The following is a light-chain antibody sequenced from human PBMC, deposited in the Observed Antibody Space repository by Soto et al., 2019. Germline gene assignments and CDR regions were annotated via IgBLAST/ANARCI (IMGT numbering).Light chain of an antibody. CDR3: LQDTNCPFT. V-gene: IGKV1-6*01. Sequence: AIQMTQSPSSLSASVGDRVTITCRSSQDISNDLGWYQQKPGKAPKLLIYAASSLQGGVPSRFSGSGSGTDFTLTISSLQPEDFATYYCLQDTNCPFTFGPGTEVEIK. J-gene: IGKJ3*01. CDR2: AAS. CDR1: QDISND.